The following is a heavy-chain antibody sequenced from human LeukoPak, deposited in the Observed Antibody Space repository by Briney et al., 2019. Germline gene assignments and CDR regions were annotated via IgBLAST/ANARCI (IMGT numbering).Heavy chain of an antibody. CDR2: INPNSGGT. CDR1: GYTFTGYY. V-gene: IGHV1-2*04. CDR3: ARAEYYYYGMDV. D-gene: IGHD1-14*01. Sequence: ASVKVSCKASGYTFTGYYMHWVRQAPGQGLEWMGWINPNSGGTNYAQKFQGWVTMTRDTSISTAYMELSRLRSGDMAVYYCARAEYYYYGMDVWGQGTTVTVSS. J-gene: IGHJ6*02.